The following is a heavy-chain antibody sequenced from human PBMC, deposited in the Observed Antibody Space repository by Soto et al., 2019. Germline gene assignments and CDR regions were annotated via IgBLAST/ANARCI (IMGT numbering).Heavy chain of an antibody. CDR1: GGSISSYY. J-gene: IGHJ6*03. D-gene: IGHD3-10*01. CDR2: IYYSGST. CDR3: AREYYGSGSNNPYYYYYMDV. V-gene: IGHV4-59*01. Sequence: SETLSLTCTVSGGSISSYYWSWIRQPPGKGLEWIGYIYYSGSTNYNPSLKSRVTISVDTSKNQFSLKLSSVTAADTAVYYCAREYYGSGSNNPYYYYYMDVWGKGTTVTVSS.